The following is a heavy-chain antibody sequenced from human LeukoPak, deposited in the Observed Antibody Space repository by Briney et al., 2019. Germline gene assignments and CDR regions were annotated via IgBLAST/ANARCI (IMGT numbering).Heavy chain of an antibody. D-gene: IGHD6-13*01. CDR1: GGSFSGYF. CDR2: INHSGST. CDR3: ATLRYSSSWFNY. J-gene: IGHJ4*02. V-gene: IGHV4-34*01. Sequence: PSETLSLTCAVYGGSFSGYFWSWIRQPPGKGLEWIGEINHSGSTNYNPSLKSRVTISLDTSKNQFSLRLSSVTAADTAVYYCATLRYSSSWFNYWGQGTLVTVSS.